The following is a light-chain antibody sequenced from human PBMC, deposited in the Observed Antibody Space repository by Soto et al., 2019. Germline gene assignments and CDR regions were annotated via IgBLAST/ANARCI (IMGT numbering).Light chain of an antibody. CDR2: AAS. CDR1: QSISSY. V-gene: IGKV1-39*01. Sequence: DIQMTQSQSSLSASVGDRVTITCRASQSISSYLYWYQQKPGKAPKLLIYAASSLQSGVPSRFSGSGSGTDFTLTISSLQPEDFATYYCQQSYNTPWTFGQGTKVEIK. J-gene: IGKJ1*01. CDR3: QQSYNTPWT.